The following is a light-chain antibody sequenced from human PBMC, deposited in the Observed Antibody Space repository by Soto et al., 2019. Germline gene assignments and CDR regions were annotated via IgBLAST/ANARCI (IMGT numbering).Light chain of an antibody. CDR2: DVN. J-gene: IGLJ1*01. CDR1: SSDVGYYNY. V-gene: IGLV2-14*01. Sequence: QSALTQPASVSGSPGQSIAISCTGTSSDVGYYNYVSWYQQHPGKAPKVMIYDVNNRPSGVSDRFSGSKSGNTASLTISGLQAEDEADYYCSSYTSSSTYVIGTGTKVTVL. CDR3: SSYTSSSTYV.